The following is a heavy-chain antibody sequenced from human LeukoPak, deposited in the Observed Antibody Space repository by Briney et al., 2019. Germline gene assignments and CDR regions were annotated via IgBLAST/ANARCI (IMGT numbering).Heavy chain of an antibody. CDR2: INHSGST. J-gene: IGHJ6*02. V-gene: IGHV4-34*01. Sequence: PSETLSLTCAVYGGSFSGYYWSWIRQPPGKGLEWIGEINHSGSTNYNSSLKSRVTISVDTSKNQFSLKLSSVTAADTAVYYCARGRAFMITFGGVTPGYYGMDVWGQGTTVTVSS. CDR3: ARGRAFMITFGGVTPGYYGMDV. D-gene: IGHD3-16*01. CDR1: GGSFSGYY.